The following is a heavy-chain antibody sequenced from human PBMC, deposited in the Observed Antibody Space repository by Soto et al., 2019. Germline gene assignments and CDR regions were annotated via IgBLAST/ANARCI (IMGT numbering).Heavy chain of an antibody. J-gene: IGHJ6*02. D-gene: IGHD3-3*01. CDR3: ARALGGVSASGMDV. Sequence: WTWIRQLPGKGLEWIGYVSVSGNVYYNPSLKSRVAMSIETSENQLSLSLLSVTAADAAVYFCARALGGVSASGMDVGGQGTTVTVSS. V-gene: IGHV4-31*02. CDR2: VSVSGNV.